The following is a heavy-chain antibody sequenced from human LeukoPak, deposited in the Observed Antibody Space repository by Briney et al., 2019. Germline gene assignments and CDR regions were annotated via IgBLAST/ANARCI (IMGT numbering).Heavy chain of an antibody. CDR3: AREGNFGAFDI. J-gene: IGHJ3*02. Sequence: SETLSLTCTVSGDSISTSSYYWGWIRQPPGKGLEWIGSIYYSGSTYYNPSLKSRVTISVDTSKNQFSLKLSSVTAADTAVYYCAREGNFGAFDIWGQGTMVTVSS. CDR1: GDSISTSSYY. V-gene: IGHV4-39*07. CDR2: IYYSGST. D-gene: IGHD4-23*01.